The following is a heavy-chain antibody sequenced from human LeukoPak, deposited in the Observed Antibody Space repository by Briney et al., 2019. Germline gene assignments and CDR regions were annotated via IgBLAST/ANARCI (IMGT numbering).Heavy chain of an antibody. D-gene: IGHD1-14*01. CDR1: GGSISSGGYY. CDR2: IYYSGST. CDR3: ARVTTRGTRTRGYYFDY. V-gene: IGHV4-31*03. Sequence: PSETLSLTCTVSGGSISSGGYYWSWIRQHPGKGLEWIGYIYYSGSTYYNPSLKSRVTISVDTSKNQFSLKLSSVTAADTAVYYCARVTTRGTRTRGYYFDYWGQGTLDTVSS. J-gene: IGHJ4*02.